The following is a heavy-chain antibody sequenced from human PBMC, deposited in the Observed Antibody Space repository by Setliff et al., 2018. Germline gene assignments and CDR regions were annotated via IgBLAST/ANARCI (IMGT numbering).Heavy chain of an antibody. Sequence: SETLSLTCTVYGGSFTNYYWGWIPQSPGKGLEWIGEINHSGSTNYNPSLKSRLTISVDASTNQFSLKLYSVTAADTAVYYCRYWSGYYNNDYWGQGTLVTVSS. CDR3: RYWSGYYNNDY. D-gene: IGHD3-3*01. CDR2: INHSGST. CDR1: GGSFTNYY. V-gene: IGHV4-34*01. J-gene: IGHJ4*02.